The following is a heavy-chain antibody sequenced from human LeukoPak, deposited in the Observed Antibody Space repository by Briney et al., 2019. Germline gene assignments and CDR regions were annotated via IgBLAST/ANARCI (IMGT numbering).Heavy chain of an antibody. D-gene: IGHD2-15*01. J-gene: IGHJ4*02. CDR1: GYTFTGYY. CDR3: ARDDMRAGYYFDY. V-gene: IGHV1-2*02. Sequence: ASVKVSCKASGYTFTGYYIHWLRQAPGQGLEWMGFVNPNSGGTNYAQKLQGRVTMTTDTSTSTAYMELRSLRSDDTAVYYCARDDMRAGYYFDYWGQGTLVTVSS. CDR2: VNPNSGGT.